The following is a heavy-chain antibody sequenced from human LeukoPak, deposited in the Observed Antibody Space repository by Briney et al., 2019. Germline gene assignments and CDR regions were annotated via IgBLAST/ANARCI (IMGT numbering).Heavy chain of an antibody. Sequence: PGGSLRLSCAASGFTFSDYYMSWIRRAPGKGREGVSYISCSGTTMYYEDSVKGRFTITRDNAKNSLYLQMNSLRAEDTAVYYCARDYYGSGSYNYYYYYMDVWGKGTTVTVSS. CDR2: ISCSGTTM. CDR1: GFTFSDYY. J-gene: IGHJ6*03. D-gene: IGHD3-10*01. V-gene: IGHV3-11*04. CDR3: ARDYYGSGSYNYYYYYMDV.